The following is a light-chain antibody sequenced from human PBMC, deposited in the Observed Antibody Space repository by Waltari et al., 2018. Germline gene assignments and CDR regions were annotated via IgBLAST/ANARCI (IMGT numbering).Light chain of an antibody. CDR2: RTS. Sequence: DIQMTQSPSTLSASVGDRVTITCRASQDITTSLAWYQQKPGKAPKVLIYRTSNLKSGVSSRFSGSGSGTEFTLTISSLQPDDFATYYCQQYNSYSPWTFGQGTKVEIK. V-gene: IGKV1-5*03. CDR1: QDITTS. J-gene: IGKJ1*01. CDR3: QQYNSYSPWT.